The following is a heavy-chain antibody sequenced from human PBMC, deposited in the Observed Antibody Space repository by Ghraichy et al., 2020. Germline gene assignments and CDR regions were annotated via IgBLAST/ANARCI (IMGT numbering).Heavy chain of an antibody. V-gene: IGHV4-4*07. CDR3: SRDEPDSGTYYAY. CDR2: VYSSGTT. J-gene: IGHJ4*02. CDR1: SASISLYY. Sequence: SETLSLTCTVSSASISLYYWSWIRQPAGKGLEWIGHVYSSGTTNYNPSLKSRVTMSVDSSKNEFSLEMTSVTAADTAVYYCSRDEPDSGTYYAYWGRGILVTVSS. D-gene: IGHD1-26*01.